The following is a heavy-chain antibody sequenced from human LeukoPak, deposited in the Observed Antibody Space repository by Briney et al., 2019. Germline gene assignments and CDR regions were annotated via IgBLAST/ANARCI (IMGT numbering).Heavy chain of an antibody. Sequence: ASVKVSCKASGFTFTGCYMHWVRQAPGQGLEWMGWINPNSGGTNYAQKFQGRVTMTRDTSITTAYMELTSLRSDDTAVYYCARDLFYSVSGTYYNVGRVFNYWGQGTLVTVSS. J-gene: IGHJ4*02. D-gene: IGHD3-10*01. CDR2: INPNSGGT. CDR1: GFTFTGCY. V-gene: IGHV1-2*02. CDR3: ARDLFYSVSGTYYNVGRVFNY.